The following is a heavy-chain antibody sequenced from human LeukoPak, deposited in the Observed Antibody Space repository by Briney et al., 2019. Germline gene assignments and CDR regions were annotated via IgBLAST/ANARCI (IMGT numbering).Heavy chain of an antibody. D-gene: IGHD3-10*01. J-gene: IGHJ4*02. CDR2: ISSGSDYI. CDR1: GFTYRRYS. CDR3: ARDSTVLDYFGSGTDY. Sequence: GGSLRLSCVASGFTYRRYSMNWVRQAPGKGLEWVSTISSGSDYIYHADSVRGRFTISRDNAKKSLYLQMHSLRAEDTAVYYCARDSTVLDYFGSGTDYWGQGTLVTVSS. V-gene: IGHV3-21*04.